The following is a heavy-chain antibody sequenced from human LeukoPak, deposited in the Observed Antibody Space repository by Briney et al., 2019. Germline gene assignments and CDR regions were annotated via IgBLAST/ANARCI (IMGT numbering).Heavy chain of an antibody. CDR3: ARDEGRGGDLGY. D-gene: IGHD3-10*01. V-gene: IGHV1-2*02. J-gene: IGHJ4*02. Sequence: ASVKVSCKASGYTFTVYYTHWVRQAPGQGLEWMGWIVPNNGDTHYAQKFQGRVTMTRDTSISTAYMELSRLTSDDTAVYFCARDEGRGGDLGYWGQGTLASVSS. CDR2: IVPNNGDT. CDR1: GYTFTVYY.